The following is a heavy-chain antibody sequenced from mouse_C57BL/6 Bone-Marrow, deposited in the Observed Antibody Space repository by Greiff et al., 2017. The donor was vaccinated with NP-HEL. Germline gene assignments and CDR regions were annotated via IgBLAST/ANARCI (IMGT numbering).Heavy chain of an antibody. CDR1: GYSFTDYN. D-gene: IGHD1-1*01. J-gene: IGHJ3*01. Sequence: VQLQQSGPELVKPGASVKISCKASGYSFTDYNMNWVKQSNGKSLEWIGVINPNYGTTSSNQKFKGKATLTVDQSSSTAYMQLNSLTSEDSAVYYCARNHYYGSSNPFAYWGQGTLVTVSA. V-gene: IGHV1-39*01. CDR3: ARNHYYGSSNPFAY. CDR2: INPNYGTT.